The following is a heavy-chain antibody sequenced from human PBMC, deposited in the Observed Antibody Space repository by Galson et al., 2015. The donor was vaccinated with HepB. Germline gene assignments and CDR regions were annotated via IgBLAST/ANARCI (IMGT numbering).Heavy chain of an antibody. Sequence: SLRLSCAASGFTFSSYSMNWVRQAPGKGLEWVPSISSSSSYIYYADSVKGRFTISRDNAKNSLYLQMNSLRAEDTAVYYCARDSGPDYDFWSGYYNWFDPWGQGTLVTVSS. D-gene: IGHD3-3*01. CDR2: ISSSSSYI. CDR1: GFTFSSYS. J-gene: IGHJ5*02. V-gene: IGHV3-21*01. CDR3: ARDSGPDYDFWSGYYNWFDP.